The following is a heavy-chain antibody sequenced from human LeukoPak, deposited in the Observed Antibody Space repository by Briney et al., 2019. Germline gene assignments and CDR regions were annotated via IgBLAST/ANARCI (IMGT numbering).Heavy chain of an antibody. J-gene: IGHJ3*02. CDR2: ISGSGGTT. D-gene: IGHD5-18*01. Sequence: GGSLRLTCAASGFTFSSYGMSWVRQAPGKGLEWVSSISGSGGTTYYADSVKGRFTISRDNSKNTLYLQMNSLRADDTAVYSCAKDPPTVMANAFHIWGQGTMVTVS. V-gene: IGHV3-23*01. CDR1: GFTFSSYG. CDR3: AKDPPTVMANAFHI.